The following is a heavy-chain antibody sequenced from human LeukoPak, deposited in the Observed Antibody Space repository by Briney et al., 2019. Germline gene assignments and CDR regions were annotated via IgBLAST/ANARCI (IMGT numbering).Heavy chain of an antibody. Sequence: GGSLRLSCAASGFTFISYAMHWVRQAPGKGLEWVAVISYDGSNKYYADSVKGRFTISRDNSKNTLYLQMNSLRAEDTAVYYCARTRHYYNSRSYGAPYYFDYWGQGTLVTVSS. CDR2: ISYDGSNK. V-gene: IGHV3-30*04. J-gene: IGHJ4*02. CDR3: ARTRHYYNSRSYGAPYYFDY. D-gene: IGHD3-10*01. CDR1: GFTFISYA.